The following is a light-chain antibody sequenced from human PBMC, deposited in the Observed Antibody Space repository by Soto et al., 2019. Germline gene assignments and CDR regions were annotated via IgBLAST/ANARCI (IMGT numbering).Light chain of an antibody. CDR2: EVS. CDR3: ASWDDSMNGPV. J-gene: IGLJ1*01. V-gene: IGLV2-14*01. CDR1: SSDVGGYNY. Sequence: QSVLTQPASVSGSPGQSITISCTGTSSDVGGYNYVSWYQQHPGKAPKLMIYEVSNRPSGVSNRFSGSKSGNTASLTISGLQYEDEADYYCASWDDSMNGPVLGTGTKVTVL.